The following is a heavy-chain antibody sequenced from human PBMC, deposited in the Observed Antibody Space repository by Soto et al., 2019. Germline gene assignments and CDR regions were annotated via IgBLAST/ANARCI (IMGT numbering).Heavy chain of an antibody. CDR2: INHSGST. D-gene: IGHD2-2*01. Sequence: SETLSLTCAVYGGSFSGYYWSWIRQPPGKGLEWIGEINHSGSTNYNPSLKSRVTLSVDTSKNQFSLKLSSVTAADTAVYYCARGTSDIVVVPAAMEAFDIWGQGTMVTVSS. CDR1: GGSFSGYY. V-gene: IGHV4-34*01. CDR3: ARGTSDIVVVPAAMEAFDI. J-gene: IGHJ3*02.